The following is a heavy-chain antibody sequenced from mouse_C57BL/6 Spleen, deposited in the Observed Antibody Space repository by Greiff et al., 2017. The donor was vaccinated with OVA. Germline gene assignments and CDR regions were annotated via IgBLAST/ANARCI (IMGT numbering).Heavy chain of an antibody. CDR2: ISDGGSYT. Sequence: EVQGVESGGGLVKPGGSLKLSCAASGFTFSSYAMSWVRQTPEKRLEWVATISDGGSYTYYPDNVKGRFTISRDNAKNNLYLQMSHLKSEDTAMYYCARANSNYGFAYWGQGTLVTVSA. J-gene: IGHJ3*01. CDR1: GFTFSSYA. CDR3: ARANSNYGFAY. V-gene: IGHV5-4*01. D-gene: IGHD2-5*01.